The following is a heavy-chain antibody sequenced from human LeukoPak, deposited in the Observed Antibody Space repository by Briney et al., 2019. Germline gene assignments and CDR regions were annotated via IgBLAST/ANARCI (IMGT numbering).Heavy chain of an antibody. V-gene: IGHV3-33*01. J-gene: IGHJ4*02. CDR1: GFTFSSYG. D-gene: IGHD2-15*01. CDR2: IWYDGSNK. Sequence: GGSLRLSCAASGFTFSSYGMHWVRQAPGKGLEWVAVIWYDGSNKYYADSVKGRFTISRDNSKNTLYLQMNSLRAEDTAVYYCARDRSHRSHPFDYWGQGTLVTVSS. CDR3: ARDRSHRSHPFDY.